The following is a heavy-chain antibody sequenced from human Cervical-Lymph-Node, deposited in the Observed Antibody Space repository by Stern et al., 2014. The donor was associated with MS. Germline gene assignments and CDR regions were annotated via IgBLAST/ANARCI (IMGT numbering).Heavy chain of an antibody. CDR3: VRGGFSYGYGLDA. D-gene: IGHD5-18*01. CDR1: GYTFISYD. Sequence: VQLVQSGSPVRKPGASVKVSCQASGYTFISYDIFWVRQATGQGLEWMGWMNPNNANTGHAQKFQGRVTMTRNISISTAYMELSSLRSDDTAVYYCVRGGFSYGYGLDAWGQGTAVIVSS. CDR2: MNPNNANT. V-gene: IGHV1-8*01. J-gene: IGHJ6*02.